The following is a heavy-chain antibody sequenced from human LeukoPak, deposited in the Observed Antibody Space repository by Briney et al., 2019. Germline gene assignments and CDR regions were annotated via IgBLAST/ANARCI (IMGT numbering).Heavy chain of an antibody. CDR1: GGSLTYYY. J-gene: IGHJ3*02. Sequence: SETLSLTCTVSGGSLTYYYWNWIRQPAGKGLEWIGRIYTSGSTNYNPSLKSRVTMSVDTSKNQFSLKLSSVTAADTAVYYCARDKSRTYGSADAFDIWGQGTMVTVSS. D-gene: IGHD3-10*01. CDR2: IYTSGST. V-gene: IGHV4-4*07. CDR3: ARDKSRTYGSADAFDI.